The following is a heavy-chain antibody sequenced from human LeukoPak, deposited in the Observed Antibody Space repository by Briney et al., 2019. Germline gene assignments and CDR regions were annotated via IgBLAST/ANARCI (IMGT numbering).Heavy chain of an antibody. Sequence: PGRSLRLSCAASGFPFSTYGMHWVRQAPGKGLEWVAVISYDASNKYYPDSVKGRFTISRDNSKNTLYLQMNSLRAEDTAVYYCAKDQENSSGWYTDYWGQGTLVIVSS. CDR2: ISYDASNK. D-gene: IGHD6-19*01. CDR1: GFPFSTYG. V-gene: IGHV3-30*18. CDR3: AKDQENSSGWYTDY. J-gene: IGHJ4*02.